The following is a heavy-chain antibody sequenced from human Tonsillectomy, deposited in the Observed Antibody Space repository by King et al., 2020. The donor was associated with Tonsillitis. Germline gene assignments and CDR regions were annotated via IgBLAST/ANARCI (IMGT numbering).Heavy chain of an antibody. Sequence: VQLVESGGGVVQPGRSLRLSCAASGFTFSSYAMHWVRQAPGKGLEWVAVISYDGSNKYYADSVKGRFTISKDNSKNTLYLQMNSLRAEDTAVYYCAGDGGSVGVDAFDIWGQGTMVSVSS. J-gene: IGHJ3*02. V-gene: IGHV3-30*01. CDR1: GFTFSSYA. D-gene: IGHD2-21*01. CDR3: AGDGGSVGVDAFDI. CDR2: ISYDGSNK.